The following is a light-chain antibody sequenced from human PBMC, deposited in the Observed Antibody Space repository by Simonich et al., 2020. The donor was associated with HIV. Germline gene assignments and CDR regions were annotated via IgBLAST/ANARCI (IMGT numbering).Light chain of an antibody. CDR2: LGS. CDR3: MQALQTPFT. V-gene: IGKV2-28*01. Sequence: DIVMTQSPLSLPVTPGEPASISCRSSQSLLHSNGYNYLDWYLQKPGQSPQLLIYLGSNRASGVPDRFSGSGSGTDFTLQISRVEAEDVGVYYCMQALQTPFTFGPGTKVEIK. J-gene: IGKJ3*01. CDR1: QSLLHSNGYNY.